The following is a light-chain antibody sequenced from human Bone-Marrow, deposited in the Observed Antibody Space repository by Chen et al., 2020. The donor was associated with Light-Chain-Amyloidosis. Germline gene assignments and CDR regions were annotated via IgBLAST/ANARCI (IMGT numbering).Light chain of an antibody. Sequence: SYELTQPPSVSVSPGQTARITCSGDDLPTKYAYWYQQKPGPAPVLVIHRDTERPSGISERFSGSSSGTIATLTISGVQAEDEADYHCQSADSSGTYEVIFGGGTKLTVL. CDR3: QSADSSGTYEVI. CDR1: DLPTKY. CDR2: RDT. V-gene: IGLV3-25*03. J-gene: IGLJ2*01.